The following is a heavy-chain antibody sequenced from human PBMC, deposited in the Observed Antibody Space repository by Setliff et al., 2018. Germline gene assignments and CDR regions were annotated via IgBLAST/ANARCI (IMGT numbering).Heavy chain of an antibody. CDR1: GGSISSSSYY. V-gene: IGHV4-39*01. J-gene: IGHJ5*02. CDR2: IYYSGST. Sequence: TSETLSLTCTVSGGSISSSSYYWGWIRQPPGKGLEWIGSIYYSGSTYYNPSLKSRVTISVDTSKNQFSLKLSSVTAADTAVYYCARRRGYCSGGSCSDGWVNWFDPWGQGTLVTVSS. CDR3: ARRRGYCSGGSCSDGWVNWFDP. D-gene: IGHD2-15*01.